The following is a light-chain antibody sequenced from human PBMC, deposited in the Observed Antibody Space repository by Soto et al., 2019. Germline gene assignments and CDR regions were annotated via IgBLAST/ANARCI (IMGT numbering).Light chain of an antibody. CDR2: GAS. V-gene: IGKV3-20*01. Sequence: IVLTQSPGTLSLSPGDRATLSCRASQSVSGRYLAWYQHKPGQAPRLLIYGASTRATGIPGRFSGGGSGTEFTLTITRLEAEDFAVYYCQQYDSSPNTFGQGTKLEIK. J-gene: IGKJ2*01. CDR3: QQYDSSPNT. CDR1: QSVSGRY.